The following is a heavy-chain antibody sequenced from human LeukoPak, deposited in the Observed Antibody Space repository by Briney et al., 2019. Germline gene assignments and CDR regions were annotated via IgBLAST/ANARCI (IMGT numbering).Heavy chain of an antibody. CDR2: IYHTGST. Sequence: SETLSLTCTVSGHSIINSFYWGWIRQPPEKGLEWIGSIYHTGSTYYNPSLKSRLTISVDTSKNQFSLKLKSVTAADTAVYYCTRGAGWLIDYWGQGTLVTVSS. D-gene: IGHD3-16*01. J-gene: IGHJ4*02. V-gene: IGHV4-38-2*02. CDR1: GHSIINSFY. CDR3: TRGAGWLIDY.